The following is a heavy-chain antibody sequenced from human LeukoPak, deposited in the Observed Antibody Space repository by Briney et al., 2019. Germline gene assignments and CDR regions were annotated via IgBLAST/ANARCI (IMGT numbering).Heavy chain of an antibody. Sequence: PSETLSLTCFVSGGXISSYYWGWIRQPPGKGLKWIGYIYYSGSTNYNPSLKGRVTISVDTSKNQFSLKLSFVTAADTAVYYCARGSIAARNDAFDIWGQGTMVTVSS. V-gene: IGHV4-59*01. CDR3: ARGSIAARNDAFDI. D-gene: IGHD6-6*01. CDR1: GGXISSYY. CDR2: IYYSGST. J-gene: IGHJ3*02.